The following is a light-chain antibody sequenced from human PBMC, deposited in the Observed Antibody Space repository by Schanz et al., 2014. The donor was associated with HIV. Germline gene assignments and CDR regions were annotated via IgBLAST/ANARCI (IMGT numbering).Light chain of an antibody. CDR2: GVT. Sequence: QSVLTQPASVSGSPGQSITISCTGTSSNVGGYDYVSWYQQHPGKAPKLLIYGVTDRPSGVSNRFSGSKSGNTASLTISGLQAEDEGDYYCATWDDGLDAWVFGGGTKLTVL. CDR3: ATWDDGLDAWV. CDR1: SSNVGGYDY. J-gene: IGLJ3*02. V-gene: IGLV2-14*03.